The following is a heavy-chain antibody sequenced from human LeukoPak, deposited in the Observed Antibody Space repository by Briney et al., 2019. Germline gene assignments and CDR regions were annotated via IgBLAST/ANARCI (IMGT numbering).Heavy chain of an antibody. V-gene: IGHV3-7*03. Sequence: GGSLRLSCAASGFTFSSYWMSWVRQAPGKGLEWVANIKQDGSEKYYVDSVKGRFTISRDNAKNSLYLQMNSLRAEDTAVYYCARGSGSRLDTSIDYWGQGTLVTVSS. D-gene: IGHD1-26*01. J-gene: IGHJ4*02. CDR3: ARGSGSRLDTSIDY. CDR1: GFTFSSYW. CDR2: IKQDGSEK.